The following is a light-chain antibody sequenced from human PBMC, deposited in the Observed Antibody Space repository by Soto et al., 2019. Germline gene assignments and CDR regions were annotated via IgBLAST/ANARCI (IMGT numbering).Light chain of an antibody. V-gene: IGKV3-15*01. CDR2: DAS. CDR1: QSVSSN. J-gene: IGKJ4*01. Sequence: EIVMTQSPATLSVTPAERATLSCRAIQSVSSNLDWYQQKPGQAPRRLIYDASTRATGIPAWFSGSGSGTELPLAISSMQSEDFAVYYRKQFNNWPPNTFGGGTKVEIK. CDR3: KQFNNWPPNT.